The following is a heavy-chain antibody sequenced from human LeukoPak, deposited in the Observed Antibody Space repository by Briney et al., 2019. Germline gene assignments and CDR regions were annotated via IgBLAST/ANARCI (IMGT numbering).Heavy chain of an antibody. Sequence: ASVKVSCKASGYTFTSYGISWARQAPGQGLEWMGWISAYNGNTNYAQKLQGRVTMTTNTSTSTAYMELRSLRSDDTAVYYCARDSSGYYVSRAPDYWGQGTLVTVSS. CDR3: ARDSSGYYVSRAPDY. CDR1: GYTFTSYG. D-gene: IGHD3-22*01. CDR2: ISAYNGNT. V-gene: IGHV1-18*01. J-gene: IGHJ4*02.